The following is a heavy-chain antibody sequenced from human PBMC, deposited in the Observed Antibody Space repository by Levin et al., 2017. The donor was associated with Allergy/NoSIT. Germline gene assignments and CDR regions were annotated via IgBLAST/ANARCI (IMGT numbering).Heavy chain of an antibody. Sequence: SCAASGFTFSSPAMSWVRQAPGKWLEWVSTISGSGGTTYYPDSVKGRFTISRDNSKNTLYLQMNSLRAEDTAVYYCASCSGGSCYRGPKLDYWGQGTLVTVSS. CDR1: GFTFSSPA. CDR2: ISGSGGTT. D-gene: IGHD2-15*01. CDR3: ASCSGGSCYRGPKLDY. V-gene: IGHV3-23*01. J-gene: IGHJ4*02.